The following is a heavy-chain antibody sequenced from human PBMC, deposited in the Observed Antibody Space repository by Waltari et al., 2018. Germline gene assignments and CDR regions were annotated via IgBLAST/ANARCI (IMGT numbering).Heavy chain of an antibody. Sequence: QVQLQESGPGLVKPSETLSLTCTVSGGSISSYYWSWIRQPAGKGLEWIGRIYTSGRTNYNPSLKSRVTISVDKSKNQFSLKLSSVTAADTAVYYCARELHIVVVTATQTNAFDIWGQGTMVTVSS. CDR1: GGSISSYY. V-gene: IGHV4-4*07. CDR3: ARELHIVVVTATQTNAFDI. D-gene: IGHD2-21*02. CDR2: IYTSGRT. J-gene: IGHJ3*02.